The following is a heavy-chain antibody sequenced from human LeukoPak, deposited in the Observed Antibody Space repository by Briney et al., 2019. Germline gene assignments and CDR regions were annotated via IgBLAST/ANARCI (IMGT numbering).Heavy chain of an antibody. D-gene: IGHD3-10*01. J-gene: IGHJ4*02. Sequence: SETLSLTCTVSGASMSNSFWSWIRQPAGKGLEWIGRIYSSGRTNYNPSLKSRVTLSIDTSNNQFSLKLTSVTAADTAVYYCAGGDGSGTILDYWDQGTLVTVSS. CDR2: IYSSGRT. CDR3: AGGDGSGTILDY. CDR1: GASMSNSF. V-gene: IGHV4-4*07.